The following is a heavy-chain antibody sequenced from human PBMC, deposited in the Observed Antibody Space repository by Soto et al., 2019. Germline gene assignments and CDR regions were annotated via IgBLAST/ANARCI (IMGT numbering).Heavy chain of an antibody. CDR2: IHYSGCT. Sequence: NPSETLSLTCTVSRGSISSGGYYWRWIRQPPGKGLAWIGYIHYSGCTYYNPSLKSLATISEDTAKNQFSLTLNSVTAADTAVYSCARGRIAARQRWFDPWGQGTLVTVSS. D-gene: IGHD6-13*01. V-gene: IGHV4-31*01. J-gene: IGHJ5*02. CDR1: RGSISSGGYY. CDR3: ARGRIAARQRWFDP.